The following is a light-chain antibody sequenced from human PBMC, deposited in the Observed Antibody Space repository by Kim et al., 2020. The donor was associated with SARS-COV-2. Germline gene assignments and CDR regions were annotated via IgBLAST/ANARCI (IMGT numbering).Light chain of an antibody. Sequence: APEKTAWMTCGGNNIGSKSVHWYQQKPGQAPVLVIYYDGDRPSGIPERFSGSNSGNTATLTISRVEAGDEADYYCQVWDSTSDHWVFGGGTKLTVL. V-gene: IGLV3-21*04. CDR1: NIGSKS. CDR3: QVWDSTSDHWV. CDR2: YDG. J-gene: IGLJ3*02.